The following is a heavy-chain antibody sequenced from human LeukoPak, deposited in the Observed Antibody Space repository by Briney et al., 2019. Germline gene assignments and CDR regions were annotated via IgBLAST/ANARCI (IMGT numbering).Heavy chain of an antibody. CDR3: ARAIWFGELLFDY. V-gene: IGHV4-34*01. CDR1: GGSFSGYY. CDR2: INHSGST. Sequence: SETLSLTCAVYGGSFSGYYWSWIRQPPGKGLEWIGEINHSGSTSYNPSLKSRVTISVDTSKNQFSLKLSSVTAADTAVYYCARAIWFGELLFDYWGQGTLVTVSS. D-gene: IGHD3-10*01. J-gene: IGHJ4*02.